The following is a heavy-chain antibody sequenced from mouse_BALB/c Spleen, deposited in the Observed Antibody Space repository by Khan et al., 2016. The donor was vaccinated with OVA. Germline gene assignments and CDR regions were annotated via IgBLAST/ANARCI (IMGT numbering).Heavy chain of an antibody. J-gene: IGHJ4*01. Sequence: VQLQQPGAELVKPGASVKLSCTASGFNIKDTYIHWVKQRPEQGLEWIGRIDPANGNTDNVPKFQGKATMTADSSSNTAFLQLISLTSEDSAVYYCARPFYDYDALDCWGQGTSVTVSS. CDR3: ARPFYDYDALDC. CDR1: GFNIKDTY. D-gene: IGHD1-1*01. V-gene: IGHV14-3*02. CDR2: IDPANGNT.